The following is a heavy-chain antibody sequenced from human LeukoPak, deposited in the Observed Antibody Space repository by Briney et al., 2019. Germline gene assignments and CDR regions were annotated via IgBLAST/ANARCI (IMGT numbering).Heavy chain of an antibody. J-gene: IGHJ3*02. V-gene: IGHV3-30*03. CDR3: AREADAFDI. CDR2: ISQDESNK. CDR1: GFTFRNYV. Sequence: GGSLRLSCAASGFTFRNYVMHWVRQAPGKGLEWVAGISQDESNKYYTDSVKGRFTISRDNSKNTLFLQMNSLSIEDMAVYYCAREADAFDIWGQGTMVTVSS.